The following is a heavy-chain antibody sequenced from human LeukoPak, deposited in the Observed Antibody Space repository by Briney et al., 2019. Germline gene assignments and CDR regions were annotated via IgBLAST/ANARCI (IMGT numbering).Heavy chain of an antibody. CDR1: GGSISSYY. V-gene: IGHV4-59*01. D-gene: IGHD4-17*01. Sequence: SETLSLTCTVSGGSISSYYWSWIRQPPGKGLEWIGYIYYSGSTNYNPSPKSRVTISVDTSKNQSSLKLSSVTAADTAVYYCARARSTFGDSNPSDFDYWGQGTLVTVSS. J-gene: IGHJ4*02. CDR2: IYYSGST. CDR3: ARARSTFGDSNPSDFDY.